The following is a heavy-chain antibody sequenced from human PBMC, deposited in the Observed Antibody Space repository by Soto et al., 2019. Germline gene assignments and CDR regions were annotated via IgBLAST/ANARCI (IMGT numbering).Heavy chain of an antibody. Sequence: EVQLLESGGGLVQPGGSLRLSCAASGFTFSNYAMSWVRQAPGKGLEWVSAISGSGGSTYYPDSVKGRFTISRDNSKSTLYLQMTSLRAEDTAVYYCAMSYGDAFCPYWGQGTLVTVSS. CDR1: GFTFSNYA. D-gene: IGHD5-18*01. V-gene: IGHV3-23*01. J-gene: IGHJ4*02. CDR3: AMSYGDAFCPY. CDR2: ISGSGGST.